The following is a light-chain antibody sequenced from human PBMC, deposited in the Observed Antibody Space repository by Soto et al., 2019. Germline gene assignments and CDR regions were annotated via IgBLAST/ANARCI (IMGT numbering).Light chain of an antibody. CDR2: EVT. CDR3: SSYTTSNTPFV. CDR1: CSDVGAYNY. V-gene: IGLV2-14*01. J-gene: IGLJ1*01. Sequence: QSALTQPASVSGSPGQSITISCTATCSDVGAYNYVSWYQHHPGKAPKLMIYEVTNRPSGVSNRFSGSKSGNTASLTISGLQAEDEADYYCSSYTTSNTPFVFGTGTKVTVL.